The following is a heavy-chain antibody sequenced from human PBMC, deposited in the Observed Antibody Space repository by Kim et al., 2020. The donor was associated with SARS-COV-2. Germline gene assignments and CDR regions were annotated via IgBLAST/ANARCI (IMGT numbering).Heavy chain of an antibody. D-gene: IGHD3-22*01. V-gene: IGHV1-18*01. CDR3: ARTVGINYYDSSGHFDY. Sequence: LQGRVTMTTDTSTSTAYMELRSLRSDDTAVYYCARTVGINYYDSSGHFDYWGQGTLVTVSS. J-gene: IGHJ4*02.